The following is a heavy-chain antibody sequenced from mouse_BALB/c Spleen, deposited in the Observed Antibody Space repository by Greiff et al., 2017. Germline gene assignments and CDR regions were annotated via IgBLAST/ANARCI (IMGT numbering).Heavy chain of an antibody. J-gene: IGHJ2*01. V-gene: IGHV5-6*01. Sequence: EVHLVESGGDLVKPGGSLKLSCAASGFTFSSYGMSWVRQTPDKRLEWVATISSGGSYTYYPDSVKGRFTISRDNAKNTLYLQMSSLKSEDTAMYYCARLGVRHFDYWGQGTTLTVSS. D-gene: IGHD2-14*01. CDR1: GFTFSSYG. CDR2: ISSGGSYT. CDR3: ARLGVRHFDY.